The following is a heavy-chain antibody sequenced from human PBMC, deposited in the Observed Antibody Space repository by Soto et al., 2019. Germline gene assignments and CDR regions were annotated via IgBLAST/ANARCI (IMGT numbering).Heavy chain of an antibody. Sequence: PGGSLRLSCAASGFTFSSYAMSWVRQAPGKGLEWVSAISGSGGSTYYADSVKGRFTISRDNSKNTLYLQMNSLRAEDMAVYYFAKFLHPYTRRGYCSGGSCYSFIDYWGQGTLVTVSS. V-gene: IGHV3-23*01. CDR2: ISGSGGST. D-gene: IGHD2-15*01. CDR1: GFTFSSYA. CDR3: AKFLHPYTRRGYCSGGSCYSFIDY. J-gene: IGHJ4*02.